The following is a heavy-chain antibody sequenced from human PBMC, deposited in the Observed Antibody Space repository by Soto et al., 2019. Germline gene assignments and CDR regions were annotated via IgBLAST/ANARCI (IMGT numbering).Heavy chain of an antibody. J-gene: IGHJ4*02. D-gene: IGHD2-2*01. CDR3: ARFPRPGYCSSTSCYGFDY. Sequence: QVQLQESGPGLVKPSGTLSLTCAVSGGSISSSNWWSWVRQPPGKGLEWIGEIYHSGSTNYNPSLKSRVTISVDKSKNQFSLKLSSVTAADTAVYYCARFPRPGYCSSTSCYGFDYWGQGTLVTVSS. V-gene: IGHV4-4*02. CDR1: GGSISSSNW. CDR2: IYHSGST.